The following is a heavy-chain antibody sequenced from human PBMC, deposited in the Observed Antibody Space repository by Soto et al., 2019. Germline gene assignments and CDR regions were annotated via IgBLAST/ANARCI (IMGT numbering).Heavy chain of an antibody. CDR2: INPSGGST. CDR1: GYAFTSNY. CDR3: GVVVVAGGAFDI. D-gene: IGHD2-15*01. J-gene: IGHJ3*02. Sequence: GASVKVSCKAPGYAFTSNYMQWVRQAPGQGLERMGIINPSGGSTSYAQKFQGRVTMTRDTSTSTVYMELSSLRSEDTAVYYCGVVVVAGGAFDIWGQGTMVTV. V-gene: IGHV1-46*01.